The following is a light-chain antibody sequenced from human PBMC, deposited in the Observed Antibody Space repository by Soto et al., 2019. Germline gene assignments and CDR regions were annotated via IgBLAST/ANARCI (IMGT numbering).Light chain of an antibody. CDR2: EVT. CDR1: NSDVGSYDL. Sequence: QSVLTQPASVSGSPRQSSTISCTGTNSDVGSYDLVSWFQQHPGKAPKVVIYEVTKRPSGVSDRFSGFKSGNTASLTISGLQAEDEADYYCFSYAGDGVYVFGTGTKVTVL. CDR3: FSYAGDGVYV. V-gene: IGLV2-23*02. J-gene: IGLJ1*01.